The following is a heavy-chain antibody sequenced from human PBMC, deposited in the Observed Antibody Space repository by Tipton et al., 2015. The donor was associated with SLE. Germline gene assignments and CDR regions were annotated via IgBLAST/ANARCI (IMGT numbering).Heavy chain of an antibody. CDR2: IYSGGST. Sequence: VQLVQSGGGLVQPGGSLRLSCAASGFTVSSNYMSWVRQAPGKGLEWVSVIYSGGSTYYADSMKGRFTISRDNSENMVYLQMNSLRVEDTAVYYCARGGTVFGVVLNWFDPWGQGTLVTVSS. D-gene: IGHD3-3*01. V-gene: IGHV3-53*01. CDR1: GFTVSSNY. CDR3: ARGGTVFGVVLNWFDP. J-gene: IGHJ5*02.